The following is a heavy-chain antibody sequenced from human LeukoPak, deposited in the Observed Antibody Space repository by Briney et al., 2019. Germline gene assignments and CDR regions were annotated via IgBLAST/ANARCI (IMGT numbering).Heavy chain of an antibody. V-gene: IGHV3-48*01. J-gene: IGHJ3*02. D-gene: IGHD6-13*01. CDR2: ISSSSSTI. CDR1: GFTFSSYS. Sequence: TGGSLRLSCAASGFTFSSYSMNWVRQAPGKGLEWVSYISSSSSTIYYADSVKGRFTISRDNAKNSLYLQMNSLRAEGTAVYYCARDRNIGYSERHDAFDIWGQGTMVTVSS. CDR3: ARDRNIGYSERHDAFDI.